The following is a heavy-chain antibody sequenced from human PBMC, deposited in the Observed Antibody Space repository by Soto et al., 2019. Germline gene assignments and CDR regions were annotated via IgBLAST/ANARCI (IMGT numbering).Heavy chain of an antibody. Sequence: EVQLVESGGGLVKPGGSLRLSCAASGLTFSSYSMNWVRQAPGKGLEWVSSISSSSSYIYYADSVKGRFTISRDNAKNSLYLQMNSLRAEDTAVYYCARVTYYYDSSGNDYWGQGTLVTVSS. J-gene: IGHJ4*02. CDR1: GLTFSSYS. CDR2: ISSSSSYI. D-gene: IGHD3-22*01. CDR3: ARVTYYYDSSGNDY. V-gene: IGHV3-21*01.